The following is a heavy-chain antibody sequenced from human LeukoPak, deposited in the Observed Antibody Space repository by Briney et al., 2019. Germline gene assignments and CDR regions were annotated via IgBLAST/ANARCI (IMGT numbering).Heavy chain of an antibody. Sequence: PGGSLRLSCAASGFTFSSSSMNWVCQAPGKGLEWVSSISTSSIYIYYADSMKGRFTISRDNAKNSLYLQMNSLRAEDTAVYYCARGGSHGAFDIWGQGTMVTVSS. D-gene: IGHD1-26*01. CDR1: GFTFSSSS. CDR3: ARGGSHGAFDI. CDR2: ISTSSIYI. J-gene: IGHJ3*02. V-gene: IGHV3-21*01.